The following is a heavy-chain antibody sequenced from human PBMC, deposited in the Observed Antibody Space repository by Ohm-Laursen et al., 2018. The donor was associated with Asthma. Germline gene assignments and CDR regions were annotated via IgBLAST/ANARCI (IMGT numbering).Heavy chain of an antibody. CDR3: ARRDFSGGDPSAAFDI. J-gene: IGHJ3*02. CDR1: GFNFSDSA. D-gene: IGHD2-21*02. CDR2: ITSDGSWT. V-gene: IGHV3-30-3*01. Sequence: SLRLSCAASGFNFSDSAMHWVRQAPGKGLEWVSIITSDGSWTSYADSVKGRFTISRDNSKNTLYMQMNSLRAEDTAVYYCARRDFSGGDPSAAFDIWGQGTMVTVSS.